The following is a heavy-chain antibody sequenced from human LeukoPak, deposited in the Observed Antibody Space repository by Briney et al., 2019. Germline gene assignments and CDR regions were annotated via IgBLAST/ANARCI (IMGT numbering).Heavy chain of an antibody. J-gene: IGHJ4*02. CDR1: GFTFSSYA. CDR3: AKVVRFGELFFDY. CDR2: ISGSGGST. V-gene: IGHV3-23*01. D-gene: IGHD3-10*01. Sequence: GRSLRLSCAASGFTFSSYAMNWVRQAPGKGLEWVSAISGSGGSTYYADSVKGRFTISRDNSKNTLYLQMNSLRAEDTAVYYCAKVVRFGELFFDYWGQGTLVTVSS.